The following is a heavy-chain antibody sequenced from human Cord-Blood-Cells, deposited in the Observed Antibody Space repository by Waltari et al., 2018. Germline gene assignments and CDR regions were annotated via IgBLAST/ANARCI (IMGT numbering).Heavy chain of an antibody. CDR3: ARCRYSSGRFEAFDI. CDR1: GGTFSSYA. Sequence: QVQLVQSGAEVKKPGSSVKVSCTASGGTFSSYAISWVRQAPGQGLEWMGGIIPIFGTTNYAQKFQGRVTITADESTSTAYMELSSLRSEDTAVYYCARCRYSSGRFEAFDIWGQGTMVTVSS. D-gene: IGHD6-19*01. V-gene: IGHV1-69*01. CDR2: IIPIFGTT. J-gene: IGHJ3*02.